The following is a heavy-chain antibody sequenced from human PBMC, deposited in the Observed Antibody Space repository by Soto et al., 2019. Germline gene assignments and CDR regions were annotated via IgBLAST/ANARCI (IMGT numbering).Heavy chain of an antibody. CDR2: IIPISGIA. CDR3: ARSRTGAREEGDHYDYIWGSYRRRDVPVDYYMDV. V-gene: IGHV1-69*02. CDR1: GYTFSSYT. D-gene: IGHD3-16*02. Sequence: GGSLRLSCAASGYTFSSYTINWVRQAPGQGLEWMGRIIPISGIANYAQKFQGRVTITADKSTSTAYMELSSLRSEDTAVYYCARSRTGAREEGDHYDYIWGSYRRRDVPVDYYMDVWGKGTTVTVSS. J-gene: IGHJ6*03.